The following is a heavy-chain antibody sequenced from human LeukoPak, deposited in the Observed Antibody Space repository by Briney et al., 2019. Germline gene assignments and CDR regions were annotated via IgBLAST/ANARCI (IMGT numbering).Heavy chain of an antibody. V-gene: IGHV1-69*13. J-gene: IGHJ4*02. CDR3: ATVKWKWLRNFDY. Sequence: SVKVSCKASGGTFSSYAISWVRQAPGQGLEWMGGIIPIFGTANYAQKFQGRVTITADESTSTAYMELSSLRSEDTAVYYCATVKWKWLRNFDYWGQGTLVTVSS. CDR1: GGTFSSYA. D-gene: IGHD5-12*01. CDR2: IIPIFGTA.